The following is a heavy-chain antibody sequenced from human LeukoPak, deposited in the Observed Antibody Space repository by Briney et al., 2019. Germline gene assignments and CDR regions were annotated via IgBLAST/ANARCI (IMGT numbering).Heavy chain of an antibody. D-gene: IGHD2-15*01. V-gene: IGHV1-2*02. CDR1: GYTFTDYY. Sequence: ASVKVSCKASGYTFTDYYIHWVRQAPGQGLEWMGWINSNSGGTNYAQKFQGRVTMTRDTSISTAYMELSRLRSDDTAVYYCARDGVAAEAFDYWGQGTLVTVSS. CDR2: INSNSGGT. J-gene: IGHJ4*02. CDR3: ARDGVAAEAFDY.